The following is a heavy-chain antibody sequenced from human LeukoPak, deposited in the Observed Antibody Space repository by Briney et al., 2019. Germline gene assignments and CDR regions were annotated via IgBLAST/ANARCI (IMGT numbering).Heavy chain of an antibody. CDR1: GYTFTSYG. CDR3: ARHGSGSYHTIDY. J-gene: IGHJ4*02. Sequence: ASVKVSCKASGYTFTSYGISWVRQAPGQGLEWMGWINPNSGGTNYAQKFQGRVTMTRDTSISTAYMELSRLRSDDTAVYYCARHGSGSYHTIDYWGQGTLVTVSS. D-gene: IGHD3-10*01. V-gene: IGHV1-2*02. CDR2: INPNSGGT.